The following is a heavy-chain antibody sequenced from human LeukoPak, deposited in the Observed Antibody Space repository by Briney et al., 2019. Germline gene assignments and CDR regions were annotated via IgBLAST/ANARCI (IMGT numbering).Heavy chain of an antibody. V-gene: IGHV1-46*01. CDR3: AKLATSDTGETY. Sequence: ASVKLSCKASGYTFTINHIHWVRQAPGQGLEWMGVINPSGDSTTYAQNFQGRVTMTRDTSTSTVYMELRSLRSEDTAIYYCAKLATSDTGETYWGQGTLVTVSS. CDR1: GYTFTINH. J-gene: IGHJ4*02. CDR2: INPSGDST. D-gene: IGHD3-16*01.